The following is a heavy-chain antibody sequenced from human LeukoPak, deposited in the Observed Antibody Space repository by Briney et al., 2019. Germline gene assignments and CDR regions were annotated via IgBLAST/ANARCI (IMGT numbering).Heavy chain of an antibody. CDR2: IGISGSPI. J-gene: IGHJ4*02. D-gene: IGHD2-21*01. Sequence: GGSLRLSCAASGFTFSSYSMNWVRQAPGKGLEWVSYIGISGSPIFYADSVKGRYTSSRDNAQNSVYLQMNSLRDEDTSVYYCASDRYYSCDNWGEGTLVSVSS. CDR1: GFTFSSYS. CDR3: ASDRYYSCDN. V-gene: IGHV3-48*02.